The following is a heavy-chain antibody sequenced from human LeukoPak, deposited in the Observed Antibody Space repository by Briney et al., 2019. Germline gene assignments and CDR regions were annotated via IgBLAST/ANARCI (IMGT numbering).Heavy chain of an antibody. Sequence: PEGSLRLSCTTSGFNFNYYFMAWVRQAPGKGLEWLATITKDGSGTEYIDSVRGRFTISRDNTKKSIYLQMSSLSADDTAVYFCATEYWYRHDYWGQGILVTVSS. J-gene: IGHJ4*02. CDR1: GFNFNYYF. CDR3: ATEYWYRHDY. D-gene: IGHD6-13*01. CDR2: ITKDGSGT. V-gene: IGHV3-7*01.